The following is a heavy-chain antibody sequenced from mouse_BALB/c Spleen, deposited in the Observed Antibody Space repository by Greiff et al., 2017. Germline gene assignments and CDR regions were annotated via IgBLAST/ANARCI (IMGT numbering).Heavy chain of an antibody. CDR2: ISYSGST. CDR1: GYSITSDYA. CDR3: ARRPGAMDY. J-gene: IGHJ4*01. Sequence: DVKLQESGPGLVKPSQSLSLTCTVTGYSITSDYAWNWIRQFPGNKLEWMGYISYSGSTSYNPSLKSRISITRDTSKNQFFLQLNSVTTEDTATYYCARRPGAMDYWGQGTSVTVSS. V-gene: IGHV3-2*02.